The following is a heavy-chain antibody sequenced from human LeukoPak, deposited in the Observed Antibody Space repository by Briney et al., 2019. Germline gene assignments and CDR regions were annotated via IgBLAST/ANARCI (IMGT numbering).Heavy chain of an antibody. V-gene: IGHV5-10-1*01. CDR1: GYSFTSYW. Sequence: GESLKISCKGSGYSFTSYWIGWVRQMPGKGLEWMGRIDPSDSYTNYSPSFQGHVAISADKSISTAYLQWSSLKASDTAMYYCARHHSYSGYDLDYWGQGTLVTVSS. J-gene: IGHJ4*02. D-gene: IGHD5-12*01. CDR3: ARHHSYSGYDLDY. CDR2: IDPSDSYT.